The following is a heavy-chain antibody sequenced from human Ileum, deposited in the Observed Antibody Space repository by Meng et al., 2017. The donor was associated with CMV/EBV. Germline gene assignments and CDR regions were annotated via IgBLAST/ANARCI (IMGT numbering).Heavy chain of an antibody. CDR2: IYHSGSS. CDR3: ARGSGYLFYCYYYGMDV. D-gene: IGHD5-12*01. J-gene: IGHJ6*02. CDR1: GGSVSSGSYY. Sequence: SETLSLTCTVSGGSVSSGSYYWSWIRQSPGKGLEWIGYIYHSGSSNYNPSLKSRVTISIDASKNQFSLNLRSVTAADTAVYYCARGSGYLFYCYYYGMDVWGQGTMVTVSS. V-gene: IGHV4-61*01.